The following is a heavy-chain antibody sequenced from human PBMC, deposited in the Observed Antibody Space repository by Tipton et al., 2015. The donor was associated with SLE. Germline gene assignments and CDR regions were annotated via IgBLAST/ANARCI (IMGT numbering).Heavy chain of an antibody. Sequence: TLSLTCTVSGDSITSDYWSWIRQPPGNGLEWIAYIYYTGITNYNPSLRGRATISLDTSKNQFSLKLNSVTAADTAVYYCVRGAGRGKGTEPWGRGTPVTVSS. J-gene: IGHJ5*02. CDR1: GDSITSDY. D-gene: IGHD1-14*01. CDR2: IYYTGIT. CDR3: VRGAGRGKGTEP. V-gene: IGHV4-59*12.